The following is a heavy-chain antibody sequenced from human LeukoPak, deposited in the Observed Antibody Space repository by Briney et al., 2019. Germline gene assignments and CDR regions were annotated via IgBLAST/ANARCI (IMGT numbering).Heavy chain of an antibody. D-gene: IGHD6-19*01. J-gene: IGHJ5*02. CDR3: ARTAVAGTLRWFDL. CDR2: IRYDGSNN. CDR1: DFTFSNFG. V-gene: IGHV3-30*02. Sequence: PGGPLRLSCVASDFTFSNFGMHWVRQAPGKGLEWLSFIRYDGSNNYHADSVKGRFSISRDNSKNTLHLQMSTLKPDDTAVYYCARTAVAGTLRWFDLWGQGTLVIVSS.